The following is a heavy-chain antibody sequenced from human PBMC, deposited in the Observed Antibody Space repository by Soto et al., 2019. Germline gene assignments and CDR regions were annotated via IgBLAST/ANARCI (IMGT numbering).Heavy chain of an antibody. CDR1: GGSISSSSYY. J-gene: IGHJ6*02. V-gene: IGHV4-39*01. CDR2: IYYSGST. CDR3: ASLPYDILTGYYPPNYYYYGMDV. D-gene: IGHD3-9*01. Sequence: SETLSLTCTVSGGSISSSSYYWGWIRQPPGKGLEWIGSIYYSGSTYYNPSLKSRVTISVDTSKNQFSLKLSSVTAADTAVYYCASLPYDILTGYYPPNYYYYGMDVWGQGTTVTVSS.